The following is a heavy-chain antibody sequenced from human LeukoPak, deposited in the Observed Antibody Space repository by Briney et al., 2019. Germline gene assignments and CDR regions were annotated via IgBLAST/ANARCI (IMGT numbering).Heavy chain of an antibody. CDR3: ASVRYCSSTSCYGFDP. CDR2: IYHSGST. J-gene: IGHJ5*02. Sequence: SETLSLTCAVSGGSISSSNWWSWVRQPPGKGLEWIGEIYHSGSTNYNPSLKSRVTISVDKSKNQFSLKLSSVTAADTAVYYCASVRYCSSTSCYGFDPWGQGTLVTVSS. D-gene: IGHD2-2*01. V-gene: IGHV4-4*02. CDR1: GGSISSSNW.